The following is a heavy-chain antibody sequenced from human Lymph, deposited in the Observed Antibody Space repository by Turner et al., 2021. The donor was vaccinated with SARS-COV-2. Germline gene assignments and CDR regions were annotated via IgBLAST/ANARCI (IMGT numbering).Heavy chain of an antibody. V-gene: IGHV3-48*02. J-gene: IGHJ6*02. CDR3: ARDRGGYGADYYGMDV. Sequence: EVQLVESGGGLVQPGGSLRLSCASSGFTFSSYSMNWVRQAPGKGLEWVSYISISSSTIYYADSVKGRFTISRDNAKNSLYRQMNSLRDEDTAVYYCARDRGGYGADYYGMDVWGQGTTVTVSS. CDR2: ISISSSTI. D-gene: IGHD2-15*01. CDR1: GFTFSSYS.